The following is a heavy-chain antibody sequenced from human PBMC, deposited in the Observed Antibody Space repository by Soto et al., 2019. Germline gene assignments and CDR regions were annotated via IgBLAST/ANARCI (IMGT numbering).Heavy chain of an antibody. CDR3: ARMGDVPYYYYGMDV. D-gene: IGHD3-16*01. CDR2: IKGYNGNA. V-gene: IGHV1-18*01. CDR1: GYTFTTYG. Sequence: QVQLVQSGAEVKKPGASVTVSCKASGYTFTTYGVSWVRQAPGQGLEWLGWIKGYNGNAKYAENLQGRVTMTTDTSTSTAYMELRSLRSDDTAVYYCARMGDVPYYYYGMDVWGQGTTVTVSS. J-gene: IGHJ6*02.